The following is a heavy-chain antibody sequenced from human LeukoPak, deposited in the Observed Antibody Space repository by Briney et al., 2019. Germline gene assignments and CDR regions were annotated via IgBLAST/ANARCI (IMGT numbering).Heavy chain of an antibody. Sequence: GGSLRLSCAASGFNFKNYWMHWVRQAPGKGLAWVSRIINDGSSTTYADSVKGRFTISRDNSKNTLYLQMNSLRAEDTAVYYCAKEPAKWELQYYFDYWGQGTLVTVSS. CDR3: AKEPAKWELQYYFDY. V-gene: IGHV3-74*01. D-gene: IGHD1-26*01. CDR1: GFNFKNYW. J-gene: IGHJ4*02. CDR2: IINDGSST.